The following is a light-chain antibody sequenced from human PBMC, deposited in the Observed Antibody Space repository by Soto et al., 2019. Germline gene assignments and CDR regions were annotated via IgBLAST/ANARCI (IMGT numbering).Light chain of an antibody. Sequence: ALTQSPATLSLSPGERATLSCRASQSVSSYLAWYQQKPGQAPRLLIYDASNRATGIPARFSGSGSGTDFTLTISSLEPEDFAIYYCQQRQYWPPITFGQGTRLEIK. V-gene: IGKV3-11*01. CDR2: DAS. J-gene: IGKJ5*01. CDR3: QQRQYWPPIT. CDR1: QSVSSY.